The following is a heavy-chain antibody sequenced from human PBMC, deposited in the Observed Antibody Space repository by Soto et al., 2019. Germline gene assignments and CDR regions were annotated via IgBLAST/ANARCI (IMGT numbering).Heavy chain of an antibody. CDR1: GFTYNA. CDR2: FGHDGQST. Sequence: ESGGGLVQPGGSLRLSCLASGFTYNAINWVRQAPGKGLEWVSGFGHDGQSTYYIASVRGRFTLSRDNSKNMIYLEMNSLRAEDTAVYYCAKMVGRIVGATTGPLDIWGHGTMVRVSS. J-gene: IGHJ3*02. V-gene: IGHV3-23*01. D-gene: IGHD1-26*01. CDR3: AKMVGRIVGATTGPLDI.